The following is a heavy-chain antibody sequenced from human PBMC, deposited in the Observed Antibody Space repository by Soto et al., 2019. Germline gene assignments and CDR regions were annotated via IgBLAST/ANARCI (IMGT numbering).Heavy chain of an antibody. Sequence: GASVKVSCKASGYTFTSYGISWVRQAPGQGLEWMGWISAYNGNTNYAQKLQGRVTMTTDTSTSTAYMELRSLRSDDTAVYYCARAADRRGVQLWLRSYFDYWGQGTLVTVSS. CDR3: ARAADRRGVQLWLRSYFDY. J-gene: IGHJ4*02. V-gene: IGHV1-18*01. CDR2: ISAYNGNT. D-gene: IGHD5-18*01. CDR1: GYTFTSYG.